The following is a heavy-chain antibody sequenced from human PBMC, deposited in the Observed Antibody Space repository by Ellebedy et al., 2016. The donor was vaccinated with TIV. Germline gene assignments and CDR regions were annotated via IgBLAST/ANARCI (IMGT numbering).Heavy chain of an antibody. Sequence: SETLSLXXAVYGGSFTGYYWSWIRQPPGKGLEWIGEINHSGSTNYIPSLKSRVTISVDTSKNQFSLNLSSVTAADTALYYCVRGSQKGRFVVWGYWGQGTLVTVSS. D-gene: IGHD3-3*01. CDR3: VRGSQKGRFVVWGY. CDR1: GGSFTGYY. CDR2: INHSGST. V-gene: IGHV4-34*01. J-gene: IGHJ4*02.